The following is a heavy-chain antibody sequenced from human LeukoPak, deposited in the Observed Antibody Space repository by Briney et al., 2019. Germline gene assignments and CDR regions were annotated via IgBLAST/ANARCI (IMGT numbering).Heavy chain of an antibody. J-gene: IGHJ3*02. CDR3: ARALVQSSSYDAFDI. D-gene: IGHD6-6*01. Sequence: GGSLRLSCVASGFTFSDYYMSWIRQTPGKGLEWVSYISSGGYTIYYTDSVKGRFTISRDNAKDSLYLQMNSLRAEDTAMYYCARALVQSSSYDAFDIWGQGTMVSVSS. CDR2: ISSGGYTI. V-gene: IGHV3-11*01. CDR1: GFTFSDYY.